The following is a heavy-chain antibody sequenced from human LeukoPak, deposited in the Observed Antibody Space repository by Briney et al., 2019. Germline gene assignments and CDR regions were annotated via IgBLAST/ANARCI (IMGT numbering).Heavy chain of an antibody. CDR3: ARDHCSGGSCYSLAYYFDY. Sequence: ASVKVSCKASGYTFTSYAMHWVRQAPGQRLEWMGWINAGYGNTKYSQKFQGRVTITRDTSASTAYMELSSLRSEDTAVYYCARDHCSGGSCYSLAYYFDYWGQGTLVTVSS. D-gene: IGHD2-15*01. J-gene: IGHJ4*02. CDR1: GYTFTSYA. CDR2: INAGYGNT. V-gene: IGHV1-3*01.